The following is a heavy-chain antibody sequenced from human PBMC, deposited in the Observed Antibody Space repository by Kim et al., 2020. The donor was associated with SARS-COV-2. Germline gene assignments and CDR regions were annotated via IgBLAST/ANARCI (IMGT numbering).Heavy chain of an antibody. D-gene: IGHD3-22*01. J-gene: IGHJ6*02. CDR3: ASKIRSGLYGMDV. V-gene: IGHV4-34*01. Sequence: NPSLKSRVTISVDTAKNQFSLKLSSVTAADTAVYYCASKIRSGLYGMDVWGQGTTVTVSS.